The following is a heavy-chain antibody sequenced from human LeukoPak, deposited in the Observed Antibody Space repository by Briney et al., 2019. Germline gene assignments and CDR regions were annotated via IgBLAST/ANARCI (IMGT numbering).Heavy chain of an antibody. D-gene: IGHD1/OR15-1a*01. CDR3: ARERTDRGGHRLAH. Sequence: SVKVSCKASGGTFSTSSIAWVRQAPGQGLEWVGRIIPVLAIPNYGKTFQGRVTITADESTSTVYMELSSLRSEDTAVYYCARERTDRGGHRLAHWGQGTMVTVSS. CDR2: IIPVLAIP. V-gene: IGHV1-69*04. CDR1: GGTFSTSS. J-gene: IGHJ3*01.